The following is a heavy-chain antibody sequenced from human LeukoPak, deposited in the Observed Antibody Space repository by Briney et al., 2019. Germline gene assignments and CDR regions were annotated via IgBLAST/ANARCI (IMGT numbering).Heavy chain of an antibody. CDR2: IYYSGST. CDR1: GGSISSYY. J-gene: IGHJ4*02. CDR3: ARPRKKYDSSGYYYGY. D-gene: IGHD3-22*01. Sequence: SETLSLTCTVSGGSISSYYWSWIRQPPGKGLEWIGYIYYSGSTNYNPSLKSRVTISVDTSKNQFSLKLSSVTAADTAVYYCARPRKKYDSSGYYYGYWGQGTLVTVSS. V-gene: IGHV4-59*01.